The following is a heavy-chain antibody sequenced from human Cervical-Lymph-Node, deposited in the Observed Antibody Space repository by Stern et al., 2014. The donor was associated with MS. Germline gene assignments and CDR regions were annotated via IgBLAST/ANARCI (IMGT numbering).Heavy chain of an antibody. CDR1: GFTFSSYG. V-gene: IGHV3-30*03. D-gene: IGHD5-12*01. J-gene: IGHJ4*02. CDR2: ISYHGGNK. Sequence: VQLVESGGGVVQSGRSLRLSCAASGFTFSSYGMHWVRQAPGKGLEWVAVISYHGGNKYYADSVKGRFTISRDNSKNTLFLQMNSLSAEDTAVYYCARDPTDYGYENEGGYFDSWGQGTLVTVSS. CDR3: ARDPTDYGYENEGGYFDS.